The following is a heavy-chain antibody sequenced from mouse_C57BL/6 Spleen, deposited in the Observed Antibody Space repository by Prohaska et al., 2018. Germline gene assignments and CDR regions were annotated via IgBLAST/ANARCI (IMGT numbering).Heavy chain of an antibody. CDR3: ARWDYYGHFDY. V-gene: IGHV1-26*01. J-gene: IGHJ2*01. CDR2: INPNNGGT. CDR1: GYTFTDYY. Sequence: LKISCKASGYTFTDYYMNWVKQSHGKSLEWIGDINPNNGGTSYNQKFKGKATLTVDKSSSTAYMERRSLTSEDSAVYYCARWDYYGHFDYWGQGTTLTVSS. D-gene: IGHD1-1*01.